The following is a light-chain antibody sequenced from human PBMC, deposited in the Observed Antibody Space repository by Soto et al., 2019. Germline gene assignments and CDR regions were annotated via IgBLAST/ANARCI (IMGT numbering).Light chain of an antibody. V-gene: IGKV1-5*03. CDR1: QTISSW. CDR2: KAS. CDR3: QHYNSYSEA. Sequence: DIQMTQSPSTLSGSVGERVHITCRASQTISSWLAWYQQKPGKTPKLLIYKASTLKSGVPSRFSASRSGTKFTLTVSSLQPDEFASYYCQHYNSYSEAVGQVTKVDSK. J-gene: IGKJ1*01.